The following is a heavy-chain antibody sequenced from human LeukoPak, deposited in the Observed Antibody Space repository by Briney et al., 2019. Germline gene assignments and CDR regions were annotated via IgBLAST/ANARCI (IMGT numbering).Heavy chain of an antibody. Sequence: SETLSLTCTVSGGSISSSSYYWGWIRQPPGKGLEWIGEINHSGSTNYNPSLKSRVTISVDTSKNQFSLKLSSVTAADTAVYYCASSRGVISSGYYYWGQGTLVTVSS. CDR1: GGSISSSSYY. J-gene: IGHJ4*02. CDR3: ASSRGVISSGYYY. D-gene: IGHD3-22*01. V-gene: IGHV4-39*07. CDR2: INHSGST.